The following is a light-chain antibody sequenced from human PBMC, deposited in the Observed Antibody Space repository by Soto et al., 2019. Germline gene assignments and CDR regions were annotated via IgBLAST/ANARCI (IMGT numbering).Light chain of an antibody. V-gene: IGLV4-69*01. CDR1: SGHSSYA. CDR2: LNSDGSH. CDR3: QTWGTGIWV. J-gene: IGLJ3*02. Sequence: QPVLTQSPSASASRGASVKLTCTLSSGHSSYAIAWHQQQPEKGPRYLMKLNSDGSHSKGDGIPDRFSGSSSGAERYLTISSLQSEDEADYYCQTWGTGIWVFGGGTKLTVL.